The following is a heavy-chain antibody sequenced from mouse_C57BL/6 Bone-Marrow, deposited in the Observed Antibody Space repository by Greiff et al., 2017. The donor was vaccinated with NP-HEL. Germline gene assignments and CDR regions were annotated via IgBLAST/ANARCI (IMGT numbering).Heavy chain of an antibody. Sequence: VQGVESGPELVKPGASVKLSCKASGYTFTSYDINWVKQRPGQGLEWIGWIYPRDGSTKYNEKFKGKATLTVDTSSSTAYMELHSLTSEDSAVYFCASAYYSNYKDYWGQGTTLTVSS. D-gene: IGHD2-5*01. CDR2: IYPRDGST. CDR1: GYTFTSYD. V-gene: IGHV1-85*01. CDR3: ASAYYSNYKDY. J-gene: IGHJ2*01.